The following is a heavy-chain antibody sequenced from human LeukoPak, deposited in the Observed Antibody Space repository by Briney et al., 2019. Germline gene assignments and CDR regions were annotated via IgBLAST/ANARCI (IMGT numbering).Heavy chain of an antibody. D-gene: IGHD3-3*01. CDR3: ARVKYDFWSGRRSNWFDP. J-gene: IGHJ5*02. Sequence: ASVKVSCKASGYTFTGYYMHWVRRAPGQGLEWMGWINPNSGGTNYAQKFQGRVTMTRDTSISTAYMELSRLGSDDTAVYYCARVKYDFWSGRRSNWFDPWGQGTLVTVSS. CDR2: INPNSGGT. V-gene: IGHV1-2*02. CDR1: GYTFTGYY.